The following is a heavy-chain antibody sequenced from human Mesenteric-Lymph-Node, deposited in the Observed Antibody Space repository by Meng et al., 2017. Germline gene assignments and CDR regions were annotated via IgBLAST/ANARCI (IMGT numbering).Heavy chain of an antibody. CDR2: INHSGST. D-gene: IGHD2-15*01. Sequence: SETLSLTCAVYGGSFSGYYWSWIRQPPGKGLEWIGEINHSGSTNYNPSLKSRVTISVDTSKNQFSLKLSSVTAADTAVYYCARGSGGEYCSGGSCYFSGYYYYYYGMDVWGQGTTVTVSS. CDR1: GGSFSGYY. J-gene: IGHJ6*02. CDR3: ARGSGGEYCSGGSCYFSGYYYYYYGMDV. V-gene: IGHV4-34*01.